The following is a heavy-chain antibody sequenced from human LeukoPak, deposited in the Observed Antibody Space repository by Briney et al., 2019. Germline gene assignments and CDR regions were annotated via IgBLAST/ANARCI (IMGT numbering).Heavy chain of an antibody. CDR3: ARGASSNWGNDY. CDR2: IWYDGSNK. Sequence: GGSLRLSCAASGFTFSSYAMHWVRQAPGKGLEWVAVIWYDGSNKYYADLVKGRFTISRDNSRNTLYLQMNSLRAEDTAVYYCARGASSNWGNDYWGQGTLVTVSS. D-gene: IGHD6-13*01. CDR1: GFTFSSYA. V-gene: IGHV3-33*01. J-gene: IGHJ4*02.